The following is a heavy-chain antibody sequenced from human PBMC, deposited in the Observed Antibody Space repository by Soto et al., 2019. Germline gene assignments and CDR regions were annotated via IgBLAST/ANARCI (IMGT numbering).Heavy chain of an antibody. CDR3: ARGGHDFWSGPFDY. CDR2: ISGSGGST. Sequence: GGSLRLSCAASGFTFSGYAMSWVRQAPGKGLEWVSAISGSGGSTYYADSVKGRFTISRDNSKNTLYLQMNSLRAEDTAVYYCARGGHDFWSGPFDYWGQGSLVTVSS. CDR1: GFTFSGYA. D-gene: IGHD3-3*01. J-gene: IGHJ4*02. V-gene: IGHV3-23*01.